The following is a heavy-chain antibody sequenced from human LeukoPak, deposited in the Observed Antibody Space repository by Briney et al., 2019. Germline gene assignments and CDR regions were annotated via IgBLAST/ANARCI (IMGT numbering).Heavy chain of an antibody. Sequence: WIRQPPGKGLEWIGHIYYSGTTYYSPSLKSRVTISVDTSKNQFSLKLNSVTAADTAVYYCARMGRIAVAGLDYWGQGTLVTVSS. V-gene: IGHV4-39*07. J-gene: IGHJ4*02. D-gene: IGHD6-19*01. CDR3: ARMGRIAVAGLDY. CDR2: IYYSGTT.